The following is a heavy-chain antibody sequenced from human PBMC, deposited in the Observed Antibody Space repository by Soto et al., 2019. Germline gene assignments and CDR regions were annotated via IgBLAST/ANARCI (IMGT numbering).Heavy chain of an antibody. D-gene: IGHD3-22*01. CDR2: IYSGGST. V-gene: IGHV3-53*04. CDR1: GFTVSSNY. J-gene: IGHJ4*02. CDR3: ARDTNYYDSSGYGY. Sequence: GGSLRLSCAASGFTVSSNYMSWVRQAPGKGLEWVSVIYSGGSTYYADSVKGRFTISRHNSKNTLYLQMNSLRAEDTAVYYCARDTNYYDSSGYGYWGQGTLVTVSS.